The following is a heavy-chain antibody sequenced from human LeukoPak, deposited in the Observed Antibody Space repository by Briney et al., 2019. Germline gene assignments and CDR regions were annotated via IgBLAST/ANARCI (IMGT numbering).Heavy chain of an antibody. D-gene: IGHD5-18*01. J-gene: IGHJ4*02. Sequence: GGSLRLSCAASGFTVSSNYMSWVRQAPGKGLEWVSVIYSGAGTYYADSVKGRFTISRDNSKNTLYLQMNSLRAEDTAVYYCAREVNTAMEYYFDYWGQGTLVTVSS. CDR3: AREVNTAMEYYFDY. CDR2: IYSGAGT. CDR1: GFTVSSNY. V-gene: IGHV3-53*01.